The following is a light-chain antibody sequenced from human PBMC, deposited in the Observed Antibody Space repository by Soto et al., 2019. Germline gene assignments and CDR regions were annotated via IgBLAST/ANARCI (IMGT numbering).Light chain of an antibody. V-gene: IGKV3-20*01. Sequence: EIVLTQSPVTLSLSPGERATLSCRASQSVSSSYLAWYQQKPGQAPRHLIYGASSRATGIPDRFSGSGSGTDFTLTISRLEPEDFAVYYCQQYGSSHPLTFGGGTKVDIK. J-gene: IGKJ4*01. CDR3: QQYGSSHPLT. CDR1: QSVSSSY. CDR2: GAS.